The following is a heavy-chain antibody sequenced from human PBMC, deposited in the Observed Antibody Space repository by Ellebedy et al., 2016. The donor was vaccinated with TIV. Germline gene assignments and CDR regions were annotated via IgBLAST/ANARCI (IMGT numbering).Heavy chain of an antibody. CDR1: GFPFSGYT. V-gene: IGHV3-69-1*01. J-gene: IGHJ4*02. CDR2: ST. CDR3: ARDPADY. Sequence: GESLKISCAASGFPFSGYTLSWIRQAPGKGLEWVSTSTFYADSLKGRITVSRDDARNSVHLQMHSLRDEDTAVYYCARDPADYWGQGTLVTVSS.